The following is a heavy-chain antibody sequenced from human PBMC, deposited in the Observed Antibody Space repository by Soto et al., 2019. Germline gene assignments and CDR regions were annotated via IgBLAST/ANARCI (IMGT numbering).Heavy chain of an antibody. CDR2: IYYSGST. CDR3: ARRQSSSWYGL. CDR1: GQYIKSNFW. Sequence: SETLSLTCLVSGQYIKSNFWWAWVRQSPGKGLEWIGSIYYSGSTYYNPSLKSRVTISVDTSKNQFSLKLSSVTAADTAVYYCARRQSSSWYGLWGQGTMVTSPQ. J-gene: IGHJ4*02. D-gene: IGHD6-13*01. V-gene: IGHV4-39*01.